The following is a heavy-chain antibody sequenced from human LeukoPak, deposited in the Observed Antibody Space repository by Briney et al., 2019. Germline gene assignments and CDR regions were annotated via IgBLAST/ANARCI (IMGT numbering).Heavy chain of an antibody. D-gene: IGHD6-13*01. CDR2: ISGDGGST. J-gene: IGHJ4*02. CDR3: AKDINRAAARIFDY. V-gene: IGHV3-43*02. CDR1: GFTFDDYA. Sequence: GGSLRLSCAASGFTFDDYAMHWVRQVPGKGLEWVSLISGDGGSTYYADSVKGRFTISRDNSKNSLYLQMNSLRTEDTALYYCAKDINRAAARIFDYWGQGTLVTVSS.